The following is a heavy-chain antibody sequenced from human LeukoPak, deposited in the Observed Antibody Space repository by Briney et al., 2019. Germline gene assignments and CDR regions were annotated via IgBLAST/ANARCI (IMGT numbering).Heavy chain of an antibody. V-gene: IGHV3-43*01. CDR2: ISWDGGST. Sequence: AGGSLRLSCAASGFTFDDYTMHWVRQAPGKGLEWVSLISWDGGSTYYADSVKGRFTISRDNSKNSLYLQMNSLRTEDTALYYCAKDYGAYYDFWSGHFDYWGQGTLVTVSS. CDR3: AKDYGAYYDFWSGHFDY. J-gene: IGHJ4*02. D-gene: IGHD3-3*01. CDR1: GFTFDDYT.